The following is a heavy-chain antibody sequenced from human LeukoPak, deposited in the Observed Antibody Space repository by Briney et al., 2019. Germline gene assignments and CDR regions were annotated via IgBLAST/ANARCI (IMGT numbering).Heavy chain of an antibody. CDR1: GGSFSGYY. V-gene: IGHV4-34*01. Sequence: SETLSLTCAVYGGSFSGYYWSWIRQPPVKGLEWIGEINHSGSTNYNPSLKSRVTISVDTSKNQFSLKLSSVTAADTAVYYCARGWMVKQDAFDIWGQGTMVTVSS. CDR2: INHSGST. J-gene: IGHJ3*02. CDR3: ARGWMVKQDAFDI. D-gene: IGHD5-18*01.